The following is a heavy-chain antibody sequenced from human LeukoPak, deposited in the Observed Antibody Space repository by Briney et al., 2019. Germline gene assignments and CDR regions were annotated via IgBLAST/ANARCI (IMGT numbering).Heavy chain of an antibody. D-gene: IGHD5-12*01. V-gene: IGHV4-59*08. CDR3: ARLLGRTIRIDY. CDR1: GGSICSYF. Sequence: PSEALSLTCTGSGGSICSYFWSWIRQPPGKGLGWNGYIFYCGITNYNPYLKSRFTITVNTSKNQFSLKLSSVAAADTAVYYCARLLGRTIRIDYWGQGTLVTVSS. CDR2: IFYCGIT. J-gene: IGHJ4*02.